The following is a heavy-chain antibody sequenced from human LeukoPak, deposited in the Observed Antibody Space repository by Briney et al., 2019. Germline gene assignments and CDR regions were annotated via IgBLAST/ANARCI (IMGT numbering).Heavy chain of an antibody. J-gene: IGHJ3*02. V-gene: IGHV3-20*04. CDR1: GFTFDDYG. CDR3: ARGYDFWSGSHDAFDI. CDR2: INWNGGST. D-gene: IGHD3-3*01. Sequence: GGSLRLSCAASGFTFDDYGMSWVRQAPGKGLEWVSGINWNGGSTGNADSVKGRFTISRDNAKNSLYLQMNSLRAEDTALYYCARGYDFWSGSHDAFDIWGQGTMDTVSS.